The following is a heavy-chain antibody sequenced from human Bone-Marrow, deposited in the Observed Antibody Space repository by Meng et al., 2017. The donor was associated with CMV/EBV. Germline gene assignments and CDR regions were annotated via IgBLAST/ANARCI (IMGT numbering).Heavy chain of an antibody. D-gene: IGHD3-22*01. Sequence: CPVSGGSVSSGSYYWSWIRQPPGKGLEWIGYIYYSGSTNYNPSLKSRVTISVDTSKNQFSLKLSSVTAADTAVYYCARDEDDSSGYDYWGQGTLVTVSS. J-gene: IGHJ4*02. CDR1: GGSVSSGSYY. CDR2: IYYSGST. CDR3: ARDEDDSSGYDY. V-gene: IGHV4-61*01.